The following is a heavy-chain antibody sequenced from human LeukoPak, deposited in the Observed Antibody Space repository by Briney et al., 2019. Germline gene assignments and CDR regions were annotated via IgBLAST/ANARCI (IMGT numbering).Heavy chain of an antibody. J-gene: IGHJ4*02. D-gene: IGHD2-21*01. CDR3: ARGGEGYPW. CDR2: INERGSAP. V-gene: IGHV3-7*01. CDR1: GFTFSKSW. Sequence: GGSLRLSCGASGFTFSKSWMSWVRQAPGMGLEWVANINERGSAPYYVNSVKGRFTISRDNTKNSLYLQMNSLRVEDTGVYFCARGGEGYPWWGQGTLVTVSS.